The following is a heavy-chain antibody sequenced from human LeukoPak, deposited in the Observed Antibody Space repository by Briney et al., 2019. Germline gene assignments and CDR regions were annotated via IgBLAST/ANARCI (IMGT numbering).Heavy chain of an antibody. D-gene: IGHD6-19*01. CDR2: IYYSGTT. Sequence: SETLSLTCTVSGGSISSYYWSWIRQPPGKGLEWIGYIYYSGTTNYNPSLKSRVTISVDTSKNQFSLKLSSVTAADTAVYYCARDGYSSGWYDYWGQGTLVTVSS. CDR3: ARDGYSSGWYDY. V-gene: IGHV4-59*01. J-gene: IGHJ4*02. CDR1: GGSISSYY.